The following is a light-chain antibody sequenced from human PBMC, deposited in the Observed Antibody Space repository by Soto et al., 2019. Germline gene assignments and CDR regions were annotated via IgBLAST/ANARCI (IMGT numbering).Light chain of an antibody. CDR3: QQFGSSPGFT. V-gene: IGKV3-20*01. CDR1: QSINSRY. J-gene: IGKJ3*01. CDR2: GAS. Sequence: EIVLTQSPGTLSLSPGERATLSCRASQSINSRYLAWYQQKPGQAPRLLIYGASSSATGIPDRFSGSGSVTDFTLTISRLEPEDFAVYYCQQFGSSPGFTFGPGTIVDIK.